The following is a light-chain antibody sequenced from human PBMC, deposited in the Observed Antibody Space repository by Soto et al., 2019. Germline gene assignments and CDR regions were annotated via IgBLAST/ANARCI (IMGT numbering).Light chain of an antibody. J-gene: IGKJ2*01. CDR1: QSVSSA. V-gene: IGKV3-15*01. CDR2: DSS. CDR3: PHYNSGHPWYP. Sequence: DIVLTQSPATLSVSPGESATLSCRTSQSVSSALAWYQHVSGQAPRLLIYDSSTRATGVPVRYSGSWSGARVTVSISRVQSDVFAVYSCPHYNSGHPWYPSGQG.